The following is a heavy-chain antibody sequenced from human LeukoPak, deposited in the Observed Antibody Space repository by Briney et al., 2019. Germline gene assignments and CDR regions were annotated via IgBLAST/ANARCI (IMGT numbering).Heavy chain of an antibody. Sequence: PSETLSLTCTVSGGSISSSSYYWGWIRQPPGKGLEWIGSIYYNGSTYYNPSLKSRVTISVDTSKNQFSLKLSSVTAADTAVYYCARGDTRFDPWGQGTLVTVSS. CDR1: GGSISSSSYY. CDR2: IYYNGST. CDR3: ARGDTRFDP. J-gene: IGHJ5*02. V-gene: IGHV4-39*07. D-gene: IGHD5-18*01.